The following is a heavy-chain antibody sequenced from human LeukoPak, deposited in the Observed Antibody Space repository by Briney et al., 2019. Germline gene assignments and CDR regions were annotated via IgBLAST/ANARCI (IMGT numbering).Heavy chain of an antibody. V-gene: IGHV4-59*01. D-gene: IGHD3-10*01. CDR2: IYYSGTT. CDR1: GGSISGFF. CDR3: ARVGYGSGSWGWFDP. Sequence: PSETLSLTCTVSGGSISGFFWTWIRQSPGKGLEYIGYIYYSGTTDYNPTLKSQVSMSVDTSKNQFFLNLTSVTAADTAIYYCARVGYGSGSWGWFDPWGQGTLVTVSS. J-gene: IGHJ5*02.